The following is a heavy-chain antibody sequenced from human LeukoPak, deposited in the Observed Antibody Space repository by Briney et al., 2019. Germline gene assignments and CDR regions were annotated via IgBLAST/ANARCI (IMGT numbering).Heavy chain of an antibody. Sequence: ASVKVSCKASGYTFTSFDLTWVRQAPGQGLEWMGWMNPHSGDTVYAQKFQGRVTITSNASISTAYMELSSLKFEDTAMYYCARVQGIRFFDYWGQGTLVTVSS. CDR2: MNPHSGDT. CDR1: GYTFTSFD. V-gene: IGHV1-8*01. CDR3: ARVQGIRFFDY. J-gene: IGHJ4*02. D-gene: IGHD2-15*01.